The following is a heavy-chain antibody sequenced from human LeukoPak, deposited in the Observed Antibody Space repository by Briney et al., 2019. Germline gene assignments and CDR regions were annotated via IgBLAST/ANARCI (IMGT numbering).Heavy chain of an antibody. CDR2: ISSSSSTI. J-gene: IGHJ4*02. CDR1: GFTFSSYS. D-gene: IGHD6-19*01. CDR3: ARDPSSSGWYGYYFDY. Sequence: TGGSLRLSCAASGFTFSSYSMNWVRQAPGKGLEWVSYISSSSSTIYYADSVKGRFTISRDNAKNSLYLQMNSLRAEDTAVYYCARDPSSSGWYGYYFDYWGQGTLVSVSS. V-gene: IGHV3-48*04.